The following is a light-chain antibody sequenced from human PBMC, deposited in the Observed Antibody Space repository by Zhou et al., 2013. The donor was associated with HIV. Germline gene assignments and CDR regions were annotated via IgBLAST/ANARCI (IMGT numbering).Light chain of an antibody. CDR2: AAS. CDR3: QQSSNSPPYT. V-gene: IGKV1-39*01. J-gene: IGKJ2*01. Sequence: DIRMTQSPSSLSASVGDRVTITCRASQSITSYLNWYQQKPGKAPKVLIYAASSLQSGVPSRFSGSGSGTDFTLTISSLQPEDFATYYCQQSSNSPPYTFGQGTKLEIK. CDR1: QSITSY.